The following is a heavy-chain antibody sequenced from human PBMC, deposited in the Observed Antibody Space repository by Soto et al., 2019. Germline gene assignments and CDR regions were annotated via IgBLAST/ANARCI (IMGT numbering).Heavy chain of an antibody. V-gene: IGHV1-69*13. D-gene: IGHD3-10*01. CDR2: IIPIFGTA. Sequence: SVKVSCEASGGTFSSYSISWVVQAPGQGLEWMGGIIPIFGTANYAQKFQGRVTITADESTSTAYMELSSLRSEDTAVYYCARGAGMNYYGSGSYDDAFDIWGQGTMVTVSS. J-gene: IGHJ3*02. CDR1: GGTFSSYS. CDR3: ARGAGMNYYGSGSYDDAFDI.